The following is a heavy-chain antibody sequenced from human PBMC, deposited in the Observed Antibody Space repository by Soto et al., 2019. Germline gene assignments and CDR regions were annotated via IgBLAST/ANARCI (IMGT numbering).Heavy chain of an antibody. Sequence: GGSLRLSCAASGFTFSSYGMHWVRQAPGKGLEWVAVIWYDGSNKYYADSVKGRFTISRDNSKNTLYLQMNSLRAEDTAVYYCARDHYYYDSSGYLEWSGGSYGMDVWGQGTTVTVSS. J-gene: IGHJ6*02. CDR1: GFTFSSYG. CDR3: ARDHYYYDSSGYLEWSGGSYGMDV. D-gene: IGHD3-22*01. V-gene: IGHV3-33*01. CDR2: IWYDGSNK.